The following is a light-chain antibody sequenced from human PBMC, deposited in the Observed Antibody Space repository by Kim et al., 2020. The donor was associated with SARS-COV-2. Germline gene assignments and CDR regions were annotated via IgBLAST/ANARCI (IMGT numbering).Light chain of an antibody. CDR1: RSIGNY. J-gene: IGKJ2*01. Sequence: DIQMTQSPSSLSASVGDRVTITCRASRSIGNYLNWYQQRPGKAPNLLIYAASNLQTGVSSRFSGSESGTDFTLSIRNLQPEDSATYYCQQSDITPYTFGQGTKLEI. V-gene: IGKV1-39*01. CDR3: QQSDITPYT. CDR2: AAS.